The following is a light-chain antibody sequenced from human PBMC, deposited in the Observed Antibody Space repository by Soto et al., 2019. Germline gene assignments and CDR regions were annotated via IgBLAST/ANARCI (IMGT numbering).Light chain of an antibody. V-gene: IGLV1-51*01. Sequence: QSVLTQPPSVSAAPGQKVTISCSGSSSSIGGNSVSWYQQLPGTAPKLLIYDDNKRPSGIPDRFSGSKSGTSATLGITGFXTGDEADYYCGSWDSSLSAYVFGTGTKVTVL. CDR2: DDN. CDR3: GSWDSSLSAYV. J-gene: IGLJ1*01. CDR1: SSSIGGNS.